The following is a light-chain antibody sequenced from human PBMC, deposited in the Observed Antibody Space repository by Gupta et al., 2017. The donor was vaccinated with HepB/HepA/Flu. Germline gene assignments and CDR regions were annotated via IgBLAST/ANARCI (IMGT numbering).Light chain of an antibody. Sequence: QSALTQPPSVSGVPGPRVIISCTGSRSNIGIGRDVHWYQQCPGTAPKLLIYRNNNRPSGVPDRFSGSKSGTSASLAITGLQAEDEATYYCHSYDSSLGGPWVFGGGTKLTVL. CDR1: RSNIGIGRD. V-gene: IGLV1-40*01. CDR3: HSYDSSLGGPWV. J-gene: IGLJ3*02. CDR2: RNN.